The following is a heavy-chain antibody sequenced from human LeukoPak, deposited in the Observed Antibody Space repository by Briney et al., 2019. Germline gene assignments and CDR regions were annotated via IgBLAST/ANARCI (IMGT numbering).Heavy chain of an antibody. D-gene: IGHD6-13*01. V-gene: IGHV4-4*07. CDR2: IYTSGST. Sequence: SETLSLTCTVSGGSINSYFWDWIRQPAGKGLEWIGRIYTSGSTNYNPSLKSRVTMSVDTSKNQFSLKLSSVTAADTAVYYCARGAATSSNYYFDYWGQGTLVTVSS. J-gene: IGHJ4*02. CDR1: GGSINSYF. CDR3: ARGAATSSNYYFDY.